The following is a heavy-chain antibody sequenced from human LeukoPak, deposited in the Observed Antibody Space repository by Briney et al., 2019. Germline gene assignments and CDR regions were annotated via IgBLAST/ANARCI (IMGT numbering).Heavy chain of an antibody. D-gene: IGHD2-21*02. CDR1: GYTFTNYY. Sequence: ASVEVSCKASGYTFTNYYMHWVRLAPGQGLEWMGIINPSGGSTSYAQKFQGRVTMTRDTSTSTVYMELSSLRSEDTAVYYCARGSIVVVTDPEYFQYWGQGTLVTVSS. V-gene: IGHV1-46*01. CDR2: INPSGGST. CDR3: ARGSIVVVTDPEYFQY. J-gene: IGHJ1*01.